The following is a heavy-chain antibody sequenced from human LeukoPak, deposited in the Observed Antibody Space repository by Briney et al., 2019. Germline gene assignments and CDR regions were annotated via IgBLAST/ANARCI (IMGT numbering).Heavy chain of an antibody. CDR2: INPNSGDT. CDR1: GYTFTGYY. CDR3: ARAGAEWEFDP. V-gene: IGHV1-2*06. Sequence: ASVKVSCKASGYTFTGYYIHWVRHAPGQGLEWMGRINPNSGDTNYAQKFQGRVSMTRDTSVNTAYMELSRLRSDDTAVYYCARAGAEWEFDPWGQGTLVSVSS. D-gene: IGHD1-26*01. J-gene: IGHJ5*02.